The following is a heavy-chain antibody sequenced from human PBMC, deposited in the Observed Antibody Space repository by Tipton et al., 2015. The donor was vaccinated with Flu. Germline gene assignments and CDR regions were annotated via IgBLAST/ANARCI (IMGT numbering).Heavy chain of an antibody. CDR3: AGHFGGAGQQLSRHYYGMDV. J-gene: IGHJ6*02. D-gene: IGHD6-13*01. Sequence: QLVQSGAEVKKPGESLKISCKGSGYSFTSYWIGWVRQMPGKGLEWMGIIYPGDSDTRYSPSFQGQVTISVDKSISTAYLQWSSLKASDPAMYYCAGHFGGAGQQLSRHYYGMDVWGQGATVTVSS. CDR2: IYPGDSDT. V-gene: IGHV5-51*01. CDR1: GYSFTSYW.